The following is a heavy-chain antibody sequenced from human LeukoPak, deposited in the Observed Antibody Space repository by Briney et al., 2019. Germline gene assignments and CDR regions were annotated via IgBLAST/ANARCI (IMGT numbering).Heavy chain of an antibody. CDR1: GFTFSDYY. J-gene: IGHJ4*02. D-gene: IGHD3-10*01. CDR3: ARAPTLHYYGSGSYAYCFDY. Sequence: PGGSLRLSCAASGFTFSDYYMSWIRQAPGKGLEWVSYISTSGSTIYYADSVKGRFTISRDNAKNSLYLQMNSLRAEDRAVYYCARAPTLHYYGSGSYAYCFDYWRQGTLVTVSS. V-gene: IGHV3-11*01. CDR2: ISTSGSTI.